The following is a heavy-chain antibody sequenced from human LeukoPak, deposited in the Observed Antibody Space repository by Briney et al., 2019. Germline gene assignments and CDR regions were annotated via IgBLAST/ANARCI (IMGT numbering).Heavy chain of an antibody. CDR1: GGSFSGYY. Sequence: SETLSLTCAVYGGSFSGYYWSWIRQPPGKGLEWIGEINHSGSTNYNPSLKSRVTISVDTSKNQFSLKLSSVTAADTAVYYCARAGLEYCSGGSCYWFDPWGQGTLVTVSS. CDR3: ARAGLEYCSGGSCYWFDP. V-gene: IGHV4-34*01. J-gene: IGHJ5*02. D-gene: IGHD2-15*01. CDR2: INHSGST.